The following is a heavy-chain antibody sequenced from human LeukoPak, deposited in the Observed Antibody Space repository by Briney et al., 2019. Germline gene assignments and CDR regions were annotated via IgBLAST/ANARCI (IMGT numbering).Heavy chain of an antibody. CDR3: ARDIVGATRDDY. V-gene: IGHV4-34*01. CDR1: GGSFSGYY. CDR2: INHSGST. D-gene: IGHD1-26*01. Sequence: LPETLSLTCAVYGGSFSGYYWSWIRQPPGKGLEWIGKINHSGSTNYNPSLKSRVTISIDTSKNQFSLKPSSVTAADTAVYYCARDIVGATRDDYWGQGTLVTVSS. J-gene: IGHJ4*02.